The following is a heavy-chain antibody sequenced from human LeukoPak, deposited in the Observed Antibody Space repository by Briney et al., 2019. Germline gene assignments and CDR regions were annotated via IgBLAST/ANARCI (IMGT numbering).Heavy chain of an antibody. Sequence: PSETLSLTCTVSGGSISGSSYYWGWIRQPPGKGLEWIGSIYYSGSTNYNPSLKSRATISVDTSKNQFSLKLSSVTAADTAVYYCARETIRGYSYGDDAFDIWGQGTMVTVSS. CDR3: ARETIRGYSYGDDAFDI. D-gene: IGHD5-18*01. V-gene: IGHV4-39*07. J-gene: IGHJ3*02. CDR2: IYYSGST. CDR1: GGSISGSSYY.